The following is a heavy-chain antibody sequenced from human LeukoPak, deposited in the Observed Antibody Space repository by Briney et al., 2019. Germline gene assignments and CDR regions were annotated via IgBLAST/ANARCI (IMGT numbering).Heavy chain of an antibody. CDR1: GFTFSSWY. V-gene: IGHV3-74*01. CDR3: ASPKPDY. CDR2: ITSDGSTS. Sequence: GGSLRLSCAASGFTFSSWYMYWVRQRPGKGLEWLCRITSDGSTSYYADSVRGRFTISRDNAKDTLYLQMNSLTDEDTAVYYCASPKPDYWGQGTLVTVSS. J-gene: IGHJ4*02.